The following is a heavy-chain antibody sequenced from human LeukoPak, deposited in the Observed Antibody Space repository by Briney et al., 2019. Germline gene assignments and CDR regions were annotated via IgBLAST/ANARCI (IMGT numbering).Heavy chain of an antibody. CDR3: ARGDYDFLDP. V-gene: IGHV4-61*02. Sequence: PSQTLSPTCTVSGGSISSGSYYWSWIRQPAGKGLEWIGRIYTSGSTNYTPSLNSRVTISVDTSKNQFSLNLSSVTAADTAVYYCARGDYDFLDPWGQGTLVTVSS. J-gene: IGHJ5*02. CDR2: IYTSGST. CDR1: GGSISSGSYY. D-gene: IGHD3-3*01.